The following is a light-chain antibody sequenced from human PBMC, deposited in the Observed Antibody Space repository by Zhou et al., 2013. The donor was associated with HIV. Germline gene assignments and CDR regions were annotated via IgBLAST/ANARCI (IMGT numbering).Light chain of an antibody. CDR3: QQFNVYPLFT. Sequence: AIQLTQSPSSLSASVGDRVTITCRASHDISSALAWYQKKPDKPPQLLIYAASNLESGVPSRFSGSGSGTDFTLTISNLQPEDFATYYCQQFNVYPLFTFGPGDPRVDIK. CDR2: AAS. J-gene: IGKJ3*01. V-gene: IGKV1-13*02. CDR1: HDISSA.